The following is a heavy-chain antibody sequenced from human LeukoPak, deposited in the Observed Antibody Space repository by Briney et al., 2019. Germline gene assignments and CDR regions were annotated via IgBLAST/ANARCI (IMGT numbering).Heavy chain of an antibody. V-gene: IGHV3-30-3*01. J-gene: IGHJ6*02. CDR3: ARDSSSWYGDDSMDV. Sequence: GGSLRLSCAASGFTFSSYAMHWVRQAPGKGLEWVAVISYDGSNKYYADSVKGRFTISRDNAKNSLYLQMNSLRAEDTAVYYCARDSSSWYGDDSMDVWGQGTTVTVSS. D-gene: IGHD6-13*01. CDR2: ISYDGSNK. CDR1: GFTFSSYA.